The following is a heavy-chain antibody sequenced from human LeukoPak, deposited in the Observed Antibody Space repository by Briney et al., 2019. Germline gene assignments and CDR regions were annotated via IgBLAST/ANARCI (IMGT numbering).Heavy chain of an antibody. CDR3: AKDHCNNGVCYYFDY. Sequence: GGPLRLSCAASGFTFSSYGMHWVRQAPGRGLEWVAIISYDGSNKYYADSVRGRFTISRDNSKNTLYLQMNSLRAEDTAVYYCAKDHCNNGVCYYFDYWGQGTLVTVSS. V-gene: IGHV3-30*18. CDR1: GFTFSSYG. D-gene: IGHD2-8*01. J-gene: IGHJ4*02. CDR2: ISYDGSNK.